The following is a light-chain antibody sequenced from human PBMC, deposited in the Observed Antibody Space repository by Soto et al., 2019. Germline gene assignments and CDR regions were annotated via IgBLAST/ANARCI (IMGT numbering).Light chain of an antibody. Sequence: EVVLTQSPGTLSLSPGERATLSCRASQSVSSNYLAWYQQKPGRAPRLLIYDASNRATGIPDRFSGSGSGTDFTLTISSLEPEDFAMYYCQQYGSSPGTFGQGNKVDIK. V-gene: IGKV3-20*01. CDR2: DAS. J-gene: IGKJ1*01. CDR1: QSVSSNY. CDR3: QQYGSSPGT.